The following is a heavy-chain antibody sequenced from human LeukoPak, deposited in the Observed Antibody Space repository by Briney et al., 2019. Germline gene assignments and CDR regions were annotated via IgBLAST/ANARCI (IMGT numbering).Heavy chain of an antibody. J-gene: IGHJ5*02. V-gene: IGHV4-4*07. Sequence: SETLSLTCTVSGGSISDYFLNWIRQPAGKGLEWIGRIYSSGCTNYNPSLKSRVTMSLDTSKNQISLTLSSVTAAATAVYYCASIDSSWYFTWGQGALVTVSS. CDR1: GGSISDYF. CDR3: ASIDSSWYFT. D-gene: IGHD6-13*01. CDR2: IYSSGCT.